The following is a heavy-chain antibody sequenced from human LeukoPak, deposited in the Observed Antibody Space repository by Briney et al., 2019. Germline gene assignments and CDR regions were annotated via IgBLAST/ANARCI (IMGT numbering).Heavy chain of an antibody. Sequence: SETLSLTCTVSGGSISSYYWSWIRQPPGKRLEWIGYIYYSGSTNYNPSLKSRVTISVDTSKNQFSLKLSSVTAADTAVYYCARSEYQLPLDYWGQGTLVTVSS. CDR1: GGSISSYY. CDR3: ARSEYQLPLDY. CDR2: IYYSGST. V-gene: IGHV4-59*01. D-gene: IGHD2-2*01. J-gene: IGHJ4*02.